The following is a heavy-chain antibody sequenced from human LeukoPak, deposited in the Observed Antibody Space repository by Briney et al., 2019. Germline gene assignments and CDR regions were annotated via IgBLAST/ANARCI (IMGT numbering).Heavy chain of an antibody. J-gene: IGHJ4*02. CDR3: ARDATAGNFDY. V-gene: IGHV4-59*12. CDR2: IYYTGST. D-gene: IGHD6-13*01. CDR1: GGSMSSYY. Sequence: SETLSLTCTVSGGSMSSYYWSWIRQPPGKGLEYIGYIYYTGSTYYNPSLKSRVTISVDTSKRQFSLMLSSVSAADTAVYYCARDATAGNFDYWGQGTLVTVSS.